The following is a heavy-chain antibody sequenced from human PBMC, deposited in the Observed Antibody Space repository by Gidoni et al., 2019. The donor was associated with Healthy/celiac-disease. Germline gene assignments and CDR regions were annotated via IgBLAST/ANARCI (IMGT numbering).Heavy chain of an antibody. J-gene: IGHJ3*02. CDR1: GFTFDGYA. D-gene: IGHD6-19*01. CDR3: AKDSGAAVAGTQGAFDI. Sequence: EVQLVESGGGLVQPGRSLRLSYAASGFTFDGYAMHWVRQAPGKGLEWVSGISWNSGSIGYADSVKGRFTISRDNAKNSLYLQMNSLRAEDTALYYCAKDSGAAVAGTQGAFDIWGQGTMVTVSS. CDR2: ISWNSGSI. V-gene: IGHV3-9*01.